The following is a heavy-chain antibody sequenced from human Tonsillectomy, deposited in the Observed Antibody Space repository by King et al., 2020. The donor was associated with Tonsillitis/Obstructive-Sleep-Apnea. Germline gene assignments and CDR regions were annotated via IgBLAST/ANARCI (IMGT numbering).Heavy chain of an antibody. V-gene: IGHV7-4-1*02. D-gene: IGHD3-3*01. Sequence: QLVQSGSELKKSGASVKVSCKASGYVFNSYAMGWVRQAPGQGLEWMGWISTNTGNPTYAQGFTGRFVFSLDTSVSTAYLQISSLKPEDTAVYYCAREKGIFGVVNDAVDIWGQGTMVTVSS. CDR3: AREKGIFGVVNDAVDI. CDR1: GYVFNSYA. CDR2: ISTNTGNP. J-gene: IGHJ3*02.